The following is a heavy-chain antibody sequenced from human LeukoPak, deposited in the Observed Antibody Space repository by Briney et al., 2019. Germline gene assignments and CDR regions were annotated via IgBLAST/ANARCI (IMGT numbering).Heavy chain of an antibody. CDR3: ARGWETGLFDY. D-gene: IGHD1-26*01. J-gene: IGHJ4*02. CDR2: ISTSSSYI. Sequence: PGGSLRLSCAASGFTFSAYNMNWVRQAPGKGLEWVSFISTSSSYIYYAHSVKGRFTISRDNAKNSLYLEINSLRAEDTSVYYCARGWETGLFDYWGQGTLVTVSS. V-gene: IGHV3-21*01. CDR1: GFTFSAYN.